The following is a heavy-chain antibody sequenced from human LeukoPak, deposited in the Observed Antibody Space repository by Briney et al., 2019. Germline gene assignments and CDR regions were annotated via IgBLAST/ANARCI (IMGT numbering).Heavy chain of an antibody. Sequence: KPSETLSLTCPVSGGSISNYYYWTWIRQPPGKGLEWIGYVYYTGSTNFNPSLKSRVTMSLDTSRNQFSLKLTSLTAADTAVYYCARGAMATTPFFDYRGQGTLVTVSS. V-gene: IGHV4-59*01. D-gene: IGHD5-24*01. CDR1: GGSISNYY. CDR3: ARGAMATTPFFDY. CDR2: VYYTGST. J-gene: IGHJ4*02.